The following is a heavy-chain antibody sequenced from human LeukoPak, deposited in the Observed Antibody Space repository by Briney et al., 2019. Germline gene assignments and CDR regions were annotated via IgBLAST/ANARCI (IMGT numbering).Heavy chain of an antibody. CDR1: GGSISSYY. V-gene: IGHV4-59*08. CDR3: ASGHSSGWYSW. CDR2: IYYSGST. D-gene: IGHD6-19*01. J-gene: IGHJ4*02. Sequence: SETLSLTCTVSGGSISSYYWSWIRQPPGKGLEWIGYIYYSGSTNYNPSLKSRVIISVDTSKNQFSLKVSSVTAADTAVYYCASGHSSGWYSWWGRGTLVTVSS.